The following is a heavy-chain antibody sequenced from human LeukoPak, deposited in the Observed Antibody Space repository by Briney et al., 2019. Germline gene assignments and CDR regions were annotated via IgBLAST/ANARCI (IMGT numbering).Heavy chain of an antibody. CDR2: IIPIFGTA. V-gene: IGHV1-69*06. CDR3: ARIPGYCTNTRCLSYMDV. CDR1: GGTFSIYA. Sequence: GASVTVSFTSSGGTFSIYAISWVRQAPGQGLEWMGRIIPIFGTANYAQKFQGRVTITADKSTSTAYMELSMLRAEDTAVYYCARIPGYCTNTRCLSYMDVWGKGTTVTVSS. D-gene: IGHD2-8*01. J-gene: IGHJ6*03.